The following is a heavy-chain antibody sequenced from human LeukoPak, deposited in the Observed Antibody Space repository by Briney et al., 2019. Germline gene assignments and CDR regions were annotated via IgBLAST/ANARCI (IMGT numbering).Heavy chain of an antibody. CDR2: IYPGDSDT. D-gene: IGHD2-15*01. CDR3: AIGYCSGGSCRSEDYYYGMDV. J-gene: IGHJ6*02. Sequence: GESLKISCKGSGYSFTGYWIGWVRQMPGRGLEWMGIIYPGDSDTRYSPSFQGQVTISADKSISTAYLQWSSLKASDTAMYYCAIGYCSGGSCRSEDYYYGMDVWGQGTTVTVSS. V-gene: IGHV5-51*01. CDR1: GYSFTGYW.